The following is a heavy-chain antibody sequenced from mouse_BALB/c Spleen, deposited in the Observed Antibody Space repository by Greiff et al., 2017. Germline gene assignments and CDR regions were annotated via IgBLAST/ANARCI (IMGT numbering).Heavy chain of an antibody. V-gene: IGHV8-8*01. J-gene: IGHJ4*01. D-gene: IGHD1-1*01. CDR2: IWWDDDK. CDR1: GFSLSTSGMG. Sequence: QVTLKESGPGILQPSQTLSLTCSFSGFSLSTSGMGVGWIRQPSGKGLEWLAHIWWDDDKRYNPALKSRLTISKDTSSNQVFLKIASVDTADTATYYCARMPYYYGSSRYYAMDYWGQGTSVTVSS. CDR3: ARMPYYYGSSRYYAMDY.